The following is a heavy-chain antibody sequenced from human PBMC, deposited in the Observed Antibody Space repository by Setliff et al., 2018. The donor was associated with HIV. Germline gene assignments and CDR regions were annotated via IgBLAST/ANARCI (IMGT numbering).Heavy chain of an antibody. V-gene: IGHV1-8*01. CDR1: GYTFTNYN. Sequence: ASVKVSCKASGYTFTNYNIIWLRQAAGQGPDWMGWMSPSSGSTVYGQMFHGRVSLTRNTSTSTAYMELSSLRSEDTAIYYCAKGSGRSYYSATDCWGQGTPVTVLL. D-gene: IGHD2-15*01. J-gene: IGHJ4*02. CDR2: MSPSSGST. CDR3: AKGSGRSYYSATDC.